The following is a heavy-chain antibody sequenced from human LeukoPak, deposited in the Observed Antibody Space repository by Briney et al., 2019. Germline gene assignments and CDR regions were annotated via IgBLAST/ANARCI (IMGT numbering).Heavy chain of an antibody. J-gene: IGHJ4*02. V-gene: IGHV4-38-2*01. Sequence: TSETLSLTCAVSGYSISSGYYWGWIRQPPGKGLEWIGSIYHSGSTYYNPSLKSRVTISVDTSKNQFSLKLSSVTAADTAVYYCASYRSSWPSYWGQGTLVTVSS. CDR1: GYSISSGYY. D-gene: IGHD6-13*01. CDR3: ASYRSSWPSY. CDR2: IYHSGST.